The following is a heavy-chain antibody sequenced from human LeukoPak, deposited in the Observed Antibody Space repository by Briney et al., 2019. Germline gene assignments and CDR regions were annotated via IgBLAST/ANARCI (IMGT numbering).Heavy chain of an antibody. D-gene: IGHD3-3*01. CDR2: IKTDGVTT. CDR3: ARTYDFWSGSQYYFDS. CDR1: GFTLSSYW. V-gene: IGHV3-74*01. J-gene: IGHJ4*02. Sequence: GGSLRLSCAASGFTLSSYWMHWVRQAPGKGLVWVSRIKTDGVTTNYANSVKGRFTISRDNAKNTLYLQMNSLRAEDTAVYYCARTYDFWSGSQYYFDSWGQGTLVTVSS.